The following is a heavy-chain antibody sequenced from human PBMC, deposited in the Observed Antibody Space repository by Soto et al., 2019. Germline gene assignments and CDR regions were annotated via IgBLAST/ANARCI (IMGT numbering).Heavy chain of an antibody. J-gene: IGHJ6*02. CDR2: IYYSGST. CDR3: ARHFQGSGGYYRAYYYYGMDV. D-gene: IGHD3-10*01. CDR1: GGSISSSSYY. Sequence: SETLSLTCTVSGGSISSSSYYWGWIRQPPGKGLEWIGSIYYSGSTYYNPSLKSRVTISVDTSKNQFSLKLSSVTAADTAVYYCARHFQGSGGYYRAYYYYGMDVWGQGTTVTVSS. V-gene: IGHV4-39*01.